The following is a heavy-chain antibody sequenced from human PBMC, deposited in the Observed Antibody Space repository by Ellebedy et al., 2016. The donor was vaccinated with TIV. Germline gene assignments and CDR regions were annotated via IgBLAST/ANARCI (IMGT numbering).Heavy chain of an antibody. CDR2: ISAYNGNT. CDR3: ARDLGPAAAGSFSY. Sequence: AASVKVSCKASGYTFTSYGISWVRQAPGQGLEWMGWISAYNGNTNYAQKLQGRVTMTTDTSTSTAYMELKSLRSDDTAVYYCARDLGPAAAGSFSYWGQGTLVTVSS. CDR1: GYTFTSYG. V-gene: IGHV1-18*01. J-gene: IGHJ4*02. D-gene: IGHD6-13*01.